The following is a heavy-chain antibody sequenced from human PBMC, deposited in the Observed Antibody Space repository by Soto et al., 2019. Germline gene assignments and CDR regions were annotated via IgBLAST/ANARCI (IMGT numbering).Heavy chain of an antibody. J-gene: IGHJ6*02. CDR1: GGTFSSYA. Sequence: QVQLVQSGAEVKKPGSSVKVSCKASGGTFSSYAISWVRQAPGQGLEWMGGIIPIFGTANYAQKFQGRVTITADKSTSTAYMELSSLRSEDTAVYYCAKNGGTGGSGSYYMVYYYGMDVWGQGTTVTVSS. CDR3: AKNGGTGGSGSYYMVYYYGMDV. CDR2: IIPIFGTA. D-gene: IGHD3-10*01. V-gene: IGHV1-69*06.